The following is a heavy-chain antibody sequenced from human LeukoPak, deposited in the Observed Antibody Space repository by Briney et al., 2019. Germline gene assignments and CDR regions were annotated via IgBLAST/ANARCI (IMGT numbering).Heavy chain of an antibody. D-gene: IGHD5-12*01. Sequence: ASVEVSCKASGYTFYSYGISWVRQAPGQGLEWMAWISVYNDNRRYAQNFQGRVTLTTDKSTSTAYMELRSLKSDDTATYYCVRDGRFEYSHFYYFDYWGQGTQDTVSS. CDR1: GYTFYSYG. CDR3: VRDGRFEYSHFYYFDY. J-gene: IGHJ4*02. CDR2: ISVYNDNR. V-gene: IGHV1-18*01.